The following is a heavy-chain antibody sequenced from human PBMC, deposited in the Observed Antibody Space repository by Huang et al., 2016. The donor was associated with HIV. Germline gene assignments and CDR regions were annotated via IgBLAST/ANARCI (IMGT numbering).Heavy chain of an antibody. Sequence: QVLVQESGPGLAKPSETLSLTCTVSGGSISSHHWSWIRQAPGKGLEWIGTMFYSGSTKTNPSLKSRVTISVDTSKNQISLRLASVTAADSAVYFCARVAHGPNWYFDLWGRGTLVTVSS. CDR2: MFYSGST. D-gene: IGHD2-8*01. CDR1: GGSISSHH. V-gene: IGHV4-59*11. CDR3: ARVAHGPNWYFDL. J-gene: IGHJ2*01.